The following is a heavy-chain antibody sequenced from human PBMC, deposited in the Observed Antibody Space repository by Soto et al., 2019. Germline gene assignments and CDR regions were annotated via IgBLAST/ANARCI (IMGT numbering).Heavy chain of an antibody. CDR1: GFTVSSYA. CDR2: ISAST. Sequence: EMQLLESGGGLVQAGGSLRLSCAASGFTVSSYALNWVRQAPGKGLAWVSGISASTYYAASVKGRFTISRDTSKNTLYLQMYSLRAEDTAIYFCAIRMYSTRWYYLDYWGQGTLVTVSS. V-gene: IGHV3-23*01. J-gene: IGHJ4*02. D-gene: IGHD6-13*01. CDR3: AIRMYSTRWYYLDY.